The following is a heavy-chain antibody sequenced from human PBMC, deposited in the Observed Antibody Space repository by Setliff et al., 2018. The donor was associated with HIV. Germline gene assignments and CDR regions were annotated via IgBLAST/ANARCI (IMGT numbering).Heavy chain of an antibody. D-gene: IGHD2-21*01. CDR2: VYSRGNT. V-gene: IGHV4-61*09. CDR1: GDSFTTPSHS. J-gene: IGHJ4*02. CDR3: ARGRLMGSSVLFFDF. Sequence: PSETLSLTCDVSGDSFTTPSHSWAWLRQPAGRGLEWIGHVYSRGNTDSNPSLASRVSILMSASEIQFSLTLNSVTAADTAKYYCARGRLMGSSVLFFDFWGQGILVTVSS.